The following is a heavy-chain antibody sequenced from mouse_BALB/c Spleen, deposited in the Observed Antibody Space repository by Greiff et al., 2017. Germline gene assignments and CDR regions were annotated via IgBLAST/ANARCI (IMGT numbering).Heavy chain of an antibody. CDR1: GFTFSSYA. CDR3: ARRHYRYDGYYFDY. CDR2: ISSGGST. J-gene: IGHJ2*01. D-gene: IGHD2-14*01. Sequence: DVKLVESGGGLVKPGGSLKLSCAASGFTFSSYAMSWVRQTPEKRLEWVASISSGGSTYYPDSVKGRFTISRDNARNILYLQMSSLRSEDTAMYYCARRHYRYDGYYFDYWGQGTTLTVSS. V-gene: IGHV5-6-5*01.